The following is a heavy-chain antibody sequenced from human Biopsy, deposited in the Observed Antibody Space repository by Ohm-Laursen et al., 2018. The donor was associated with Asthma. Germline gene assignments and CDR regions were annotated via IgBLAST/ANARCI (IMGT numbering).Heavy chain of an antibody. J-gene: IGHJ2*01. CDR2: ISYSGST. V-gene: IGHV4-61*01. D-gene: IGHD2-15*01. Sequence: VTLSLTCTVSGGSVSSGSYYWSWIRQPPGKGLAWVSYISYSGSTDYNPSLKSRLTISMDTSKNQFSLKLSSVTAADTAVHYCARVPTTLRYFDLWGRGTLVTVSS. CDR3: ARVPTTLRYFDL. CDR1: GGSVSSGSYY.